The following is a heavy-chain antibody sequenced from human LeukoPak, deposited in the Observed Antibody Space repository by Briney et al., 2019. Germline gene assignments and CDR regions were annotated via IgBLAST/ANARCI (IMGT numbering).Heavy chain of an antibody. J-gene: IGHJ4*02. Sequence: GESLKISCKGSGYSFSCYWIGWVRQMPGKGLEWMGIIYPGDSDTRYSPSFQGRVTISADKSITTAYLQWSSLEASDTAIYYCARQVGKILTVTPRYFDYWGQGSLVTVSS. CDR2: IYPGDSDT. V-gene: IGHV5-51*01. CDR1: GYSFSCYW. D-gene: IGHD4-11*01. CDR3: ARQVGKILTVTPRYFDY.